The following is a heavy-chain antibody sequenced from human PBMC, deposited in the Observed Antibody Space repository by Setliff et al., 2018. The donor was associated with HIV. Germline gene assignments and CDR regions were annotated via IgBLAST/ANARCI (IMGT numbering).Heavy chain of an antibody. CDR1: GFTFKNYW. J-gene: IGHJ4*02. Sequence: GGSLRLSCAASGFTFKNYWMSWVRQAPGKGLEWVASINQDGSQKYHVASVKGRSTTSRDNAQSSLYLEVNGLRAEDAAVYYCAREFVPTGFFDFWGLGSLVTVSS. CDR3: AREFVPTGFFDF. D-gene: IGHD2-8*01. V-gene: IGHV3-7*01. CDR2: INQDGSQK.